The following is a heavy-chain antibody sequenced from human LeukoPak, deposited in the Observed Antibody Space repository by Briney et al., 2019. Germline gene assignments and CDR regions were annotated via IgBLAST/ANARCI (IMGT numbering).Heavy chain of an antibody. D-gene: IGHD6-19*01. J-gene: IGHJ4*02. V-gene: IGHV4-39*01. CDR2: IHYDGTT. Sequence: SETLSLTCTVSGGSISSSDYYWGWIRQPPGKALEWIGTIHYDGTTYYNPSLKSRVTISVDTSNTQFSLKVTSVTAADTAVFYCARRPGSGWFFDYWGQGTLATVSS. CDR1: GGSISSSDYY. CDR3: ARRPGSGWFFDY.